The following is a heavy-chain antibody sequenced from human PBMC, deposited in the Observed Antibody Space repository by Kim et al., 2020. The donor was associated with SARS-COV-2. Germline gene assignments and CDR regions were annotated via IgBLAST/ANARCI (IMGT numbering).Heavy chain of an antibody. CDR3: ARVTTSDYYGMDV. D-gene: IGHD4-17*01. J-gene: IGHJ6*02. Sequence: YADTVKGRFTNSRDNAKNSLYLQMNGLRAEDTAVYYCARVTTSDYYGMDVWGQGTTVTVSS. V-gene: IGHV3-11*03.